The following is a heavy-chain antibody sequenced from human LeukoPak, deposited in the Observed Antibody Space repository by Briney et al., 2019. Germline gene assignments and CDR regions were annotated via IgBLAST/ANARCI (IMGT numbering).Heavy chain of an antibody. J-gene: IGHJ4*02. V-gene: IGHV4-34*01. Sequence: MTSETLSLTCAVYGGSFSGYYWSWIRQPPVKGLEWIGEINHSGSTNYNPSLKSRVTISVDTSKNQFSLKLSSVTAADTAVYYCARGAVVITNGGYYFDYWGQGTLVTVSS. CDR3: ARGAVVITNGGYYFDY. CDR2: INHSGST. CDR1: GGSFSGYY. D-gene: IGHD3-22*01.